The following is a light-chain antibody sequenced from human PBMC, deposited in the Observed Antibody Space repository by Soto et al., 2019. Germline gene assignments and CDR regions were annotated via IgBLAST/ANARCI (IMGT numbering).Light chain of an antibody. J-gene: IGLJ1*01. V-gene: IGLV3-21*02. CDR1: NIESKS. CDR2: ADD. CDR3: QVWDSSRDLHV. Sequence: ELTQPPSVSVAPGQTARIMCGGNNIESKSVHWYQQKAGQAPVLVVYADDDRPSGIPERFSGSNSGNTATLTITRVEAGDEADYFCQVWDSSRDLHVFGSGTKLTVL.